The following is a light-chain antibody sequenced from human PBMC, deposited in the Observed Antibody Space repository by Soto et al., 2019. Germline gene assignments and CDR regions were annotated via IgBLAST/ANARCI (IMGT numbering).Light chain of an antibody. Sequence: ERVMTQSPATLSVSPGERATLSCRASQSVSSNLAWYQRKPGQAPRLLIYAVSTRATGIPARFSGSGSGTEFTLTISSLQSEDFAVYYCQQYNNWPQTFGQGTKVEIK. CDR2: AVS. CDR3: QQYNNWPQT. J-gene: IGKJ1*01. V-gene: IGKV3-15*01. CDR1: QSVSSN.